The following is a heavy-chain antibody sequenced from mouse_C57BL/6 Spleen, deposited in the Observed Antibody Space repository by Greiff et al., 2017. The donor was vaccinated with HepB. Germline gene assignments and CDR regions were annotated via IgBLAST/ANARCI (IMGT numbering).Heavy chain of an antibody. V-gene: IGHV3-6*01. CDR2: ISYDGSN. Sequence: ESGPGLVKPSQSLSLTCSVTGYSITSGYYWTWIRQFPGNKLEWMGYISYDGSNNYNPSLKNRISITRDTSKNQFFLKLNSVTTEDTATYYCARAPYYSNYDYAMDYWGQGASVTVSS. CDR1: GYSITSGYY. J-gene: IGHJ4*01. CDR3: ARAPYYSNYDYAMDY. D-gene: IGHD2-5*01.